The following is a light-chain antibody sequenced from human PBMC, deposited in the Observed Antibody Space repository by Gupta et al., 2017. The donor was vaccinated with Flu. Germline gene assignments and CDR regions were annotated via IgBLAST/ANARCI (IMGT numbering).Light chain of an antibody. V-gene: IGKV1-39*01. J-gene: IGKJ5*01. CDR2: GAT. Sequence: DIQMTQSPLSVSASVGDTVTITCRASQSMGSYLSWHPQRPGMSPRLLISGATTLEGGAPSRFSGSVSGTEFTLTISDLQPEDLATYFCQQGLPSPITFGQGTRVDI. CDR3: QQGLPSPIT. CDR1: QSMGSY.